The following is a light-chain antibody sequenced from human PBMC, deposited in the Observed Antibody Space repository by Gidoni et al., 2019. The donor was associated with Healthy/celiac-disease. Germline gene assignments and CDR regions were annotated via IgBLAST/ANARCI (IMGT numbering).Light chain of an antibody. CDR2: KAS. CDR3: QPYNSYPWT. V-gene: IGKV1-5*03. Sequence: DIQMTQSPSTLSASVGDRVTITCRASQSISSWLAWYQQKPGKAPKLLIYKASSLESGVPSRFRCSGSGTEFTLTISSLQPDDFATYYCQPYNSYPWTFGQGTKVEIK. CDR1: QSISSW. J-gene: IGKJ1*01.